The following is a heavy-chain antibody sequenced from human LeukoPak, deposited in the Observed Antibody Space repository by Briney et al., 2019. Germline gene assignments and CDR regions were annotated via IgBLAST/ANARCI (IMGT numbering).Heavy chain of an antibody. CDR3: AAPLLNDYSSSSIYT. CDR1: GFSVSSNY. D-gene: IGHD6-6*01. Sequence: QPGGSLRLSCAASGFSVSSNYMSWVRRAPGKGLEWVSVIYSGGSTYYADSVKGRFTISRDNSKNTLYLQMKSLRAEDTAVYYCAAPLLNDYSSSSIYTWGQETLVTVSS. J-gene: IGHJ5*02. CDR2: IYSGGST. V-gene: IGHV3-53*01.